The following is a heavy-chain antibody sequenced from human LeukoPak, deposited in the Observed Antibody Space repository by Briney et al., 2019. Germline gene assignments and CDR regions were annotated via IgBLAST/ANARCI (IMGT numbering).Heavy chain of an antibody. V-gene: IGHV4-34*01. CDR2: INHSGST. D-gene: IGHD2-2*01. CDR1: GGSFSGYY. Sequence: SETLSLTCAVYGGSFSGYYWSWIRQPPGKGLEWIGEINHSGSTNYNPSLKSRVTISVDTSKNQFSLKLSSVTAADTAVYYCARGTVLGYCSSTSCYSKYYQHWGQGTLVTVSS. CDR3: ARGTVLGYCSSTSCYSKYYQH. J-gene: IGHJ1*01.